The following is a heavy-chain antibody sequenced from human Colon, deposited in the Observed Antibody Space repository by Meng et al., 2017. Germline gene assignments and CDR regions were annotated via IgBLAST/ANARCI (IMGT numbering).Heavy chain of an antibody. J-gene: IGHJ4*02. CDR1: GGSISRGDW. CDR3: ASSDYYRSDY. D-gene: IGHD3-22*01. Sequence: QVQLPESGPGMVKPSEPLSLTCAVSGGSISRGDWWSWVRQPPGKGLEWIGETSHSGSTNYSPSLKSRVTISLDKSKNQLSLKLNSVTAADTAVYYCASSDYYRSDYWGQGTLVTVSS. CDR2: TSHSGST. V-gene: IGHV4-4*02.